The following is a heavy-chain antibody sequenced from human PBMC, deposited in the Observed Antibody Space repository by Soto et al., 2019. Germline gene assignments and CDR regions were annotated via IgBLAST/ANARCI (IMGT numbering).Heavy chain of an antibody. V-gene: IGHV4-30-2*01. CDR2: INHLETT. J-gene: IGHJ4*02. D-gene: IGHD5-12*01. Sequence: SQTLSLTCTLSAASITLRAYSWNWPRQTPGKGLEWIGYINHLETTFYNPSFESRLTLWIDRDKNQFSLKLPSMSAADRAVYFCARGGGYDSFDYWGQGIMVTVSS. CDR1: AASITLRAYS. CDR3: ARGGGYDSFDY.